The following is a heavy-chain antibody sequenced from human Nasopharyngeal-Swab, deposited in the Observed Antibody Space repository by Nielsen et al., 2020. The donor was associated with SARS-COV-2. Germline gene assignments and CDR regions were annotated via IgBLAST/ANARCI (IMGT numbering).Heavy chain of an antibody. Sequence: ASVKVSCKASGYTFTSYYMHWVRQAPGQGLEWMGIINPSGGSTSYAQKFQGRVTMTRDTSTSTVYMELSSLRSEDTAMYYCAREGGTRDGFDPWGQGTLVTVSS. CDR2: INPSGGST. V-gene: IGHV1-46*01. CDR1: GYTFTSYY. CDR3: AREGGTRDGFDP. J-gene: IGHJ5*02. D-gene: IGHD2-15*01.